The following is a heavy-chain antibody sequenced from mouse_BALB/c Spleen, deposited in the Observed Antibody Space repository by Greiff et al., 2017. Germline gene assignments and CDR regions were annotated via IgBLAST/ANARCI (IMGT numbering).Heavy chain of an antibody. CDR3: ASAYYGNYDYAMDY. Sequence: EVHLVESGGDLVKPGGSLKLSCAASGFTFSSYGMSWVRQTPDKRLEWVATISSGGSYTYYPDSVKGRFTISRDNAKNTLYLQMSSLKSEDTAMYYCASAYYGNYDYAMDYWGQGTSVTVSS. D-gene: IGHD2-10*01. V-gene: IGHV5-6*01. CDR1: GFTFSSYG. J-gene: IGHJ4*01. CDR2: ISSGGSYT.